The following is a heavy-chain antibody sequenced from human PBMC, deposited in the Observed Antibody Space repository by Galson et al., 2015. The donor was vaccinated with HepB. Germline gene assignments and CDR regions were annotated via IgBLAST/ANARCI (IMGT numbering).Heavy chain of an antibody. V-gene: IGHV6-1*01. CDR3: ARGWFVAVAGTSRVDAFDI. Sequence: CAISGDSVSSNSAAWNWIRQSPSRGLEWLGRTYYRSKWYNDYAVSVKSRITINPDTSKNQFSLQLNSVTPEDTAVYYCARGWFVAVAGTSRVDAFDIWGQGTMVTVSS. D-gene: IGHD6-19*01. CDR1: GDSVSSNSAA. CDR2: TYYRSKWYN. J-gene: IGHJ3*02.